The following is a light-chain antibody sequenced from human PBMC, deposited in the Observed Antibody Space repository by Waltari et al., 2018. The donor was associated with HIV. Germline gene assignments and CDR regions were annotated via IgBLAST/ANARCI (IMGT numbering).Light chain of an antibody. CDR3: QQVNRSPLT. CDR2: STS. CDR1: QGINHF. J-gene: IGKJ4*01. V-gene: IGKV1-9*01. Sequence: QLTQSPSFLSASVGDRVTITCRASQGINHFLAWYQQKPGKAPKLLIYSTSTLYSGVPSRFSGSGSGTEFTLTISSLQPEDFATYYCQQVNRSPLTFGGGTKVEIK.